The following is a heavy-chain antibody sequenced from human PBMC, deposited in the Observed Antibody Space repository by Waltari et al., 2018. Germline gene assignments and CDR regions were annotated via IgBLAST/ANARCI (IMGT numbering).Heavy chain of an antibody. J-gene: IGHJ6*02. CDR3: ARTPERSGEDYYGMDV. V-gene: IGHV1-69*09. Sequence: QVQLVQSGAEVKKPGSSVKVSCKASGGTFSSYAISWVRQAPGQGLEWMGRIIPILGIANYAQKCQGRVTITADKSTSTAYMELSSLRSEDTAVYYCARTPERSGEDYYGMDVWGQGTTVTVSS. CDR2: IIPILGIA. D-gene: IGHD3-3*01. CDR1: GGTFSSYA.